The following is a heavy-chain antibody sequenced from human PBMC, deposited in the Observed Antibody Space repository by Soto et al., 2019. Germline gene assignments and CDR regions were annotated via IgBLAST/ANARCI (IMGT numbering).Heavy chain of an antibody. V-gene: IGHV3-30-3*01. CDR2: ISYDGSNK. CDR1: GFTFSSYA. J-gene: IGHJ5*02. D-gene: IGHD2-15*01. Sequence: LRLSCAASGFTFSSYAMHWVRQAPGKGLEWVAVISYDGSNKYYADSVKGRFTISRDNSKNTLYLQMNSLRAEDTAVYYCSVVVAATHNWFDPWGQGTLVTVSS. CDR3: SVVVAATHNWFDP.